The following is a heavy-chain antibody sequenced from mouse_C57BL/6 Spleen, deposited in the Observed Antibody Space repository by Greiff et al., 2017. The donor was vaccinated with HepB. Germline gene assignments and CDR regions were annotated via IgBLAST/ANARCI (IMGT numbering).Heavy chain of an antibody. CDR3: TREGIYDGPLFDY. Sequence: VKLVESGEGLVKPGGSLKLSCAASGFTFSSYAMSWVRQTPEKRLEWVAYISSGGDYIYYADTVKGRFTISRDNARNTLYLQMSSLKSEDTAMYYCTREGIYDGPLFDYWGQGTTLTVSS. CDR2: ISSGGDYI. V-gene: IGHV5S21*01. J-gene: IGHJ2*01. D-gene: IGHD2-3*01. CDR1: GFTFSSYA.